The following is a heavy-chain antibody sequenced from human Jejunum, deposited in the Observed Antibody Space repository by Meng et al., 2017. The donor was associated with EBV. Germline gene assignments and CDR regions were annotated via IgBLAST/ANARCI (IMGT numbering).Heavy chain of an antibody. Sequence: QGHLQEPGPGLGKPSGTLALTCSVSTDFISSYEWWSWVRQPPGKGLEWLGEINQVGSTYYNPSLKSRVTISIDTSKRQFSLRLNSMTAADTAVYYCARASSERLLDYWGQGTLVTVSS. CDR1: TDFISSYEW. D-gene: IGHD1-14*01. J-gene: IGHJ4*02. CDR2: INQVGST. V-gene: IGHV4-4*02. CDR3: ARASSERLLDY.